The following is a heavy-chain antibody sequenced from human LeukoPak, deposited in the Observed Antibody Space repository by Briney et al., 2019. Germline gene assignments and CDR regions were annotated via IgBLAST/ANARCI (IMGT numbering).Heavy chain of an antibody. CDR3: AKDGGSYRGAFPI. CDR2: ISSSGSTI. Sequence: GGSLRLSCAASGFTFSDYYMSWIRQAPGKGLEWVSYISSSGSTIYYADSVKGRFTISRDNSKNTPYLQMSSLRAEDTAVYYCAKDGGSYRGAFPIWGQGTMVTVSS. CDR1: GFTFSDYY. V-gene: IGHV3-11*01. D-gene: IGHD1-26*01. J-gene: IGHJ3*02.